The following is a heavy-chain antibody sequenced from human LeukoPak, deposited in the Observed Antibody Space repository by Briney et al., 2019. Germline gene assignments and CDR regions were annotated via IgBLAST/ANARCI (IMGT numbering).Heavy chain of an antibody. J-gene: IGHJ4*02. V-gene: IGHV3-21*01. CDR1: GFTFSSYS. CDR2: ISSSSSYI. D-gene: IGHD3-16*02. CDR3: ARPTSGSLWSFAL. Sequence: GGSLRLSCAASGFTFSSYSMNWVRQAPGKGLEWVSSISSSSSYIYYADSVKGRFTISRDNAKNSLYLQMNSLRAEDTAVYYCARPTSGSLWSFALWGQGTLVTVSS.